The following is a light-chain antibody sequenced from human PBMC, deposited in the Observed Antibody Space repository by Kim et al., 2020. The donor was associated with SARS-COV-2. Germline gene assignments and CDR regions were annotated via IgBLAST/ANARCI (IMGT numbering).Light chain of an antibody. Sequence: SYELTQPPSVTVAPGKTARITCGGNNIGGKSVHWYQQKSGQAPVLVIHYDSGRPSGIPERISGSNSGNTATLTISRVEAGDEADYYCQVWDSSSVVFGGGTQLTVL. V-gene: IGLV3-21*04. CDR1: NIGGKS. CDR2: YDS. CDR3: QVWDSSSVV. J-gene: IGLJ2*01.